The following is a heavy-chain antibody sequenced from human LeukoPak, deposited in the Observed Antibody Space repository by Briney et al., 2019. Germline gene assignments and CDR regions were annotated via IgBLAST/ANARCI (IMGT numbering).Heavy chain of an antibody. V-gene: IGHV4-34*01. D-gene: IGHD3-10*01. CDR3: ARVYYDAFDI. CDR2: INHSGST. J-gene: IGHJ3*02. Sequence: LETLSLTCAVYGGSFSGYYWSWIRQPPGKGLEWIGEINHSGSTNYNPSLKRRVTISVDTSKNQFSLKLSSVTAADTAVYYCARVYYDAFDIWGQGTMVTVSS. CDR1: GGSFSGYY.